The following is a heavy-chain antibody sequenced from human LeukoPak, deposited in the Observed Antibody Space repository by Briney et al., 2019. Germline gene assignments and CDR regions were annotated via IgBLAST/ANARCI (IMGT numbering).Heavy chain of an antibody. V-gene: IGHV1-18*01. CDR3: ARSPLTGYSSSWYDY. J-gene: IGHJ4*02. D-gene: IGHD6-13*01. CDR1: GYTFSSYG. Sequence: ASVKVSCKASGYTFSSYGISWVRQAPGQGLEWMGWISAYNGNTNYAQKLQGRVTMTTDTSTSTAYMELRSLRSDDTAVYYCARSPLTGYSSSWYDYWGQGTLVTVSS. CDR2: ISAYNGNT.